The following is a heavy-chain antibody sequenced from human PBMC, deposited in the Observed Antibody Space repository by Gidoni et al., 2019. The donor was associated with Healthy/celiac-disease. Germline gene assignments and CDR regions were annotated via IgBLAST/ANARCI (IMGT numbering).Heavy chain of an antibody. CDR2: ISGSGGST. V-gene: IGHV3-23*01. CDR3: AKDNGSSWKPGIFDY. D-gene: IGHD6-13*01. CDR1: GFTFSSYA. Sequence: EVQLLESGGGLVQPGGSLRISCAASGFTFSSYAMSWVRQAPGKGLDWVSAISGSGGSTYYADSVKGRFTISRDNAKNTLYLQMNSLRAEDTAVYYCAKDNGSSWKPGIFDYWGQGTLVTVSS. J-gene: IGHJ4*02.